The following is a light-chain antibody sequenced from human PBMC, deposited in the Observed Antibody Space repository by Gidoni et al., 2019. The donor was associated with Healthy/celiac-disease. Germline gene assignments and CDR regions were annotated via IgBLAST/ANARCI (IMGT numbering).Light chain of an antibody. J-gene: IGKJ2*01. V-gene: IGKV3-20*01. Sequence: EIVLTQSPGTLSLSPGERATLSCRASQSVSTKYLAWYQRKPGQAPRLLIYGASSRATGIPDRCSGSGSGTDFTLTISRLEPEDFAVYYCQQYGISPPYTFGQGTKLEIK. CDR1: QSVSTKY. CDR2: GAS. CDR3: QQYGISPPYT.